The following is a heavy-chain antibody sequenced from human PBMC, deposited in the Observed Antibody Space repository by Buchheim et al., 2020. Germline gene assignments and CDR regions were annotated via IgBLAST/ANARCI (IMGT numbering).Heavy chain of an antibody. V-gene: IGHV3-23*01. CDR3: AKTVFDYSTSPGDY. D-gene: IGHD4-11*01. Sequence: EVQLLESGGGLVQPGGSLRLSCAASGFTFSSYAMTWVRQAPGKGLEWVSSINYSGGSTYYADSVKGRFTISRDNSRDTLYLQMNSLRAEDTAIYYCAKTVFDYSTSPGDYWGQGTL. CDR1: GFTFSSYA. CDR2: INYSGGST. J-gene: IGHJ4*02.